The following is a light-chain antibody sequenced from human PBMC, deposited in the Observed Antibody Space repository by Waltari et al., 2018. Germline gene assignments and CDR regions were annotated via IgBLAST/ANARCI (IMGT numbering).Light chain of an antibody. CDR2: DVS. CDR3: SSLTSATTYV. J-gene: IGLJ1*01. Sequence: QSALTQPASVSGPPGQSITISCTGTSSDVGYSKYVSWYQQHPGKPPKMTIYDVSDRASGVYNRFSGDKDGNTASLTISGLQTEDGADYYCSSLTSATTYVFGTGTKVTVL. CDR1: SSDVGYSKY. V-gene: IGLV2-14*03.